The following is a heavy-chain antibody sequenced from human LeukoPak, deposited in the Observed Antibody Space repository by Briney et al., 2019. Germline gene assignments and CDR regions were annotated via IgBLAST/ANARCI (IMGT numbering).Heavy chain of an antibody. CDR1: GFTFGSYS. V-gene: IGHV3-21*04. Sequence: PGGSLRLSCAASGFTFGSYSMNWVRQAPGKGLEWVSSISSSSSYIYYADSVKGRFTISRDNSKNTLYLQMNSLRAEDTAVYYCAKDSVWSGYFNWFDPWGQGTLVTVSS. CDR3: AKDSVWSGYFNWFDP. CDR2: ISSSSSYI. D-gene: IGHD3-3*01. J-gene: IGHJ5*02.